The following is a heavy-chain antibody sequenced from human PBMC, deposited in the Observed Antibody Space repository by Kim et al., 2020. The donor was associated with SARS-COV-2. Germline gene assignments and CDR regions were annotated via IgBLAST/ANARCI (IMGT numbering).Heavy chain of an antibody. CDR3: ARGAQKGTVDY. Sequence: GGSLRLSCAASGFTFSSHWMSWVRQAPGKGLEWVANINQDGSEKYYVDSVKGRFTISRDNAKNSLYLQMNSLRAEDTAVYYCARGAQKGTVDYWGQGTLVTVSS. CDR2: INQDGSEK. V-gene: IGHV3-7*03. CDR1: GFTFSSHW. D-gene: IGHD1-7*01. J-gene: IGHJ4*02.